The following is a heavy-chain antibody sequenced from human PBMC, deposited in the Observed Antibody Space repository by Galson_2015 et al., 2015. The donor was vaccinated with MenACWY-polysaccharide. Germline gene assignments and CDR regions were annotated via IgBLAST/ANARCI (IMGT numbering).Heavy chain of an antibody. CDR1: GFTFSSYW. V-gene: IGHV3-74*01. CDR2: ISSEGTTI. CDR3: ASLGGMGYPYGPDY. D-gene: IGHD2-15*01. Sequence: SLRLSCAASGFTFSSYWMHWVRQTPGKGLVWVSRISSEGTTISYADSVKGRFTVSRDNAKNTLHLQMNSLRVEDTAVYYCASLGGMGYPYGPDYWGQGTLVTVSS. J-gene: IGHJ4*02.